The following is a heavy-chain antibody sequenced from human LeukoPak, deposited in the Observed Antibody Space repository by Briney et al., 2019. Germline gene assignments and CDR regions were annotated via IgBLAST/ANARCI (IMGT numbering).Heavy chain of an antibody. CDR2: ISSTSSYI. Sequence: GGSLRLSCAASGFTFSSYMNWVRQAPGNGLEWVSSISSTSSYIYYADSVKGRFTISRDNAKNSLYLQMNSLTAEDTAVYYCAGEPRALAHWGQGTLVTVSS. J-gene: IGHJ4*02. CDR3: AGEPRALAH. CDR1: GFTFSSY. V-gene: IGHV3-21*04.